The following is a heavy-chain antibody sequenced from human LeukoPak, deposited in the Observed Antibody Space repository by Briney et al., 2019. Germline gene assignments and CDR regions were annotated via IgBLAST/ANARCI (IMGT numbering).Heavy chain of an antibody. Sequence: ASVKVSCKASGYTFTSYDINWLRQTTGQGLEWMGWMNPNSGNTGYAQKFQGRVTMTRNTSISTAYMELSSLRSEDTAVYYCARGDVLLWFGELSRYYFDYWGQGTLVTVSS. CDR2: MNPNSGNT. D-gene: IGHD3-10*01. CDR1: GYTFTSYD. V-gene: IGHV1-8*01. J-gene: IGHJ4*02. CDR3: ARGDVLLWFGELSRYYFDY.